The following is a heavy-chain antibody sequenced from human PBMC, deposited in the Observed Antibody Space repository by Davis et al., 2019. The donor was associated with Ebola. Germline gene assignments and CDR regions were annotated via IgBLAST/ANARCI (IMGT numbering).Heavy chain of an antibody. CDR2: INSNSGGT. V-gene: IGHV1-2*04. CDR1: GYTFTGYY. J-gene: IGHJ6*02. CDR3: ARDRSITIFGVVYGMDV. D-gene: IGHD3-3*01. Sequence: ASVKVSCKASGYTFTGYYMHWVRQAPGQGLEWMGWINSNSGGTNYAQKFQGWVTMTRDTSITTAYMELTRLRSDDTAVYYCARDRSITIFGVVYGMDVWGQGTTVTVSS.